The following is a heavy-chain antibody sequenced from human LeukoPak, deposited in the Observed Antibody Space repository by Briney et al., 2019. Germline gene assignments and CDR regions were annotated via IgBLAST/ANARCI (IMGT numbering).Heavy chain of an antibody. V-gene: IGHV1-2*02. J-gene: IGHJ6*03. Sequence: GASVKVSCKASGYTFTGYYMHWVRQAPGQGLEWMGWINPNSGGTNYAQKFQGRVTMTRDTSISTAYMELSRLRSDDTAVYYCARAGGNTYYYYYMDVWGKGTTVTISS. CDR3: ARAGGNTYYYYYMDV. CDR1: GYTFTGYY. CDR2: INPNSGGT. D-gene: IGHD4-23*01.